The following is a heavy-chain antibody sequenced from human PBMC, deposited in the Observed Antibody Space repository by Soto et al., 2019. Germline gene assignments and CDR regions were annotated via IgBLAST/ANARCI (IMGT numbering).Heavy chain of an antibody. CDR3: ARDAV. CDR2: IKQDGSEQ. Sequence: PWGSLSLSCAASGFPFGGYWMSWVRQAPGKGLEWVANIKQDGSEQFYVDSVKCRFTISRANAKNSLYLQMNRLRAGDTAVYYCARDAVWGQGTKVTV. V-gene: IGHV3-7*05. CDR1: GFPFGGYW. J-gene: IGHJ6*02.